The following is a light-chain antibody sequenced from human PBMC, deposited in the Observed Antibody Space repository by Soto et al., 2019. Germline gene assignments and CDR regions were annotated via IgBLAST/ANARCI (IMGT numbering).Light chain of an antibody. Sequence: SVLTQPPSVSAAAGQKVTSACSGSSSNIGGNSVSWYQQLPGTAPKLLIYDDNKRPSGIPDRFSGSKSGTSATLGITGFQTGDEADYYCGSWDSSLSAYVFGAGTKVTVL. CDR3: GSWDSSLSAYV. V-gene: IGLV1-51*01. CDR1: SSNIGGNS. J-gene: IGLJ1*01. CDR2: DDN.